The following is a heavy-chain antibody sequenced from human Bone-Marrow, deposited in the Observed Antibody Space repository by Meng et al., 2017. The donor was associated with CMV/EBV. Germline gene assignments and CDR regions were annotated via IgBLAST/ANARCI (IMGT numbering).Heavy chain of an antibody. D-gene: IGHD3-3*01. CDR2: ISYDGSNK. CDR1: GFTFSSYA. Sequence: GGSLRLSCAASGFTFSSYAMHWVRQAPGKGVEWVAVISYDGSNKYYADSVKGRFTISRDNSKNTLYLQRNSLRAEDTAVYYCARERITMFGVVTAYYYYGMDVWGQGTTVTVSS. V-gene: IGHV3-30*04. J-gene: IGHJ6*02. CDR3: ARERITMFGVVTAYYYYGMDV.